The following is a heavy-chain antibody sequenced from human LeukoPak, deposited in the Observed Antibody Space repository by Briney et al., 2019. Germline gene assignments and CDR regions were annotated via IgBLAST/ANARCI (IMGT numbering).Heavy chain of an antibody. CDR3: ARGGGYCTNAVCFSYYFDY. Sequence: SETLSLTCTVSGYSISSGYYWGWIRQPPGKGLEWIGSIYHSGSTYYDPSLKSRVTISVDTSKNQFSLKLSSVTAADTAVYYCARGGGYCTNAVCFSYYFDYWGQGTLVTVSS. D-gene: IGHD2-8*01. CDR1: GYSISSGYY. CDR2: IYHSGST. J-gene: IGHJ4*02. V-gene: IGHV4-38-2*02.